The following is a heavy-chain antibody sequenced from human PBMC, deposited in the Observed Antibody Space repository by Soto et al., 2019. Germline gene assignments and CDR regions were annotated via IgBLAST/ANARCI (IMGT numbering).Heavy chain of an antibody. CDR2: IYHSGST. J-gene: IGHJ4*02. V-gene: IGHV4-4*02. Sequence: QVQLQESGTELVKPAGTLSLTCAVSGDSISSRNWWSWVRQPPGTGLEWIGEIYHSGSTNYNPSLQSRVTISVDKSKNQFSLKLSSVTAADTAVYYCARDHYYNSRGGGASDYWGQGTMVTVSS. CDR3: ARDHYYNSRGGGASDY. CDR1: GDSISSRNW. D-gene: IGHD3-22*01.